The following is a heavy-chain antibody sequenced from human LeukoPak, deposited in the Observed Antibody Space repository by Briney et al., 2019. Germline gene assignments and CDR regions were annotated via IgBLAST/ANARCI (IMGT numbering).Heavy chain of an antibody. CDR1: GYTFTSYA. CDR3: ARESLITFGGVIAPALDY. V-gene: IGHV1-69*05. D-gene: IGHD3-16*02. CDR2: IIPIFGTA. Sequence: GASVKVSCKASGYTFTSYAISWVRQAPGQGLEWMGRIIPIFGTANYAQKFQGRVTITTDESTSTAYMELSSLRSEDTAVYYCARESLITFGGVIAPALDYWGQGTLVTVSS. J-gene: IGHJ4*02.